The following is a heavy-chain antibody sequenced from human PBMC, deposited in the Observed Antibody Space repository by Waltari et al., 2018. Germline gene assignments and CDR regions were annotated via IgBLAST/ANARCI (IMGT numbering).Heavy chain of an antibody. V-gene: IGHV1-24*01. J-gene: IGHJ6*02. Sequence: QVQLVQSGAEVKKPGASVKVSCKVSGYTLSELSMHWVRQAPGKGLEWMGGFDPEDGETIDAQKVQGRVTMTEDTYADSAYMELSSLRSEDTAVYYCATGTRRGITIFGVVTSYYYGMDVWGQGTMVTVSS. CDR3: ATGTRRGITIFGVVTSYYYGMDV. CDR1: GYTLSELS. CDR2: FDPEDGET. D-gene: IGHD3-3*01.